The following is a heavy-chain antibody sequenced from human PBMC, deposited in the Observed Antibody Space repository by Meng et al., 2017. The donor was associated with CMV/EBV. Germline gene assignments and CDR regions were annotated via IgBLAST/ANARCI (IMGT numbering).Heavy chain of an antibody. J-gene: IGHJ3*02. Sequence: ASVKVSCKASGYTFTGYYMHWVRQAPGQGLEWMGWINPNSGGTNYAQKFQGRVTMTRDTSINTAYMELSRLRSDDTAVYYCASPARGSLRFLEWLSTRGAFDIWGQGTMVTVSS. CDR2: INPNSGGT. CDR1: GYTFTGYY. D-gene: IGHD3-3*01. V-gene: IGHV1-2*02. CDR3: ASPARGSLRFLEWLSTRGAFDI.